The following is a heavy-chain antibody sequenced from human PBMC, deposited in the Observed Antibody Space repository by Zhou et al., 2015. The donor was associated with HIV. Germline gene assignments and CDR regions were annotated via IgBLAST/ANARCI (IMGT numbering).Heavy chain of an antibody. CDR2: INPNSGGT. J-gene: IGHJ5*02. CDR1: GYTFTSYG. CDR3: ARENYYGSGNDP. D-gene: IGHD3-10*01. V-gene: IGHV1-2*06. Sequence: QVQLVQSGAEVKKPGASVKVSCKASGYTFTSYGISWVRQAPGQGLEWMGRINPNSGGTNYAQKFQGRVTMTRDTSISTAYMELSRLRSDDTAVYYCARENYYGSGNDPWGQGTLVTVSS.